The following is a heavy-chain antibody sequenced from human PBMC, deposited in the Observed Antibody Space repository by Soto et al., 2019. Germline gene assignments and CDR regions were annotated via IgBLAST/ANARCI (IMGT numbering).Heavy chain of an antibody. V-gene: IGHV4-34*01. Sequence: SETLSLTCAVYSAALRGYYCSRIRQPPGKGLEWIGESNHSGSTNYNPSRKSRFTISVDTSKNQFSLKLSSVTAADTAVYYCASFPRTVWLRRDYMDVWGKGTTVT. CDR3: ASFPRTVWLRRDYMDV. CDR1: SAALRGYY. CDR2: SNHSGST. J-gene: IGHJ6*03. D-gene: IGHD3-22*01.